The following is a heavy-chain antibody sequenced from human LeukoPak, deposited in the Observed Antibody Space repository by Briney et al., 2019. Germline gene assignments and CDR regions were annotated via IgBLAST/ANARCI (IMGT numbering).Heavy chain of an antibody. J-gene: IGHJ4*02. CDR1: GGSISSGGYY. D-gene: IGHD2-21*01. V-gene: IGHV4-31*03. Sequence: PSETLSLTCTVSGGSISSGGYYWSWIRQHPGKGLEWIGYIYYSGSTCYNPSLKSRVTISVDTSKNQFSLKLSSVTAADTAVYYCARDRLTPFRYFDYWGQGTLVTVSS. CDR2: IYYSGST. CDR3: ARDRLTPFRYFDY.